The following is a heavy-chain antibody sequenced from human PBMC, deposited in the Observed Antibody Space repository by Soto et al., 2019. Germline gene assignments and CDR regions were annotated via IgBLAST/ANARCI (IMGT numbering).Heavy chain of an antibody. CDR3: ARSHYYDSSGYYLIDY. CDR2: ISAYNGNT. D-gene: IGHD3-22*01. Sequence: ASVKVSCKASGYTFTSYGISWVRQAPGQGLEWMGWISAYNGNTNYAQKLQGRVTMTTDTSTSTASMELRSLRSDDTAVYYCARSHYYDSSGYYLIDYWGQGTLVTVSS. CDR1: GYTFTSYG. J-gene: IGHJ4*02. V-gene: IGHV1-18*01.